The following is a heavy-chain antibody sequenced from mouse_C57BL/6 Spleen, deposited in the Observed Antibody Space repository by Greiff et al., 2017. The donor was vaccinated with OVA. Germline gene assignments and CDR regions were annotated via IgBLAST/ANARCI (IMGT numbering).Heavy chain of an antibody. CDR2: IYIGNGYT. CDR1: GYTFTSYG. Sequence: EVQLQQSGAELVRPGSSVKMSCKTSGYTFTSYGINWVKQRPGQGLEWIGYIYIGNGYTAYNEKFKGKATLTSDTYSSAAYMQLSSLTSEDSAIYCCALYSRYAMDYWGQGTSVTVSS. J-gene: IGHJ4*01. CDR3: ALYSRYAMDY. V-gene: IGHV1-58*01. D-gene: IGHD2-12*01.